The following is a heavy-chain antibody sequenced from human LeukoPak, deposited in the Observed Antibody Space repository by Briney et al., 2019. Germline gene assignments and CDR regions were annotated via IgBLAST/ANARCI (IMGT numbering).Heavy chain of an antibody. CDR1: GYTFTGYY. Sequence: ASVKVSCKASGYTFTGYYMHWVRQAPGQGLEWMGRINPNSGGTNYAQKFQDRVTMTRDTSISTAYMELSRLRSDDTAVYYCARSRTTFYDFWSGYSVGYWGQGTLVTVSS. J-gene: IGHJ4*02. CDR2: INPNSGGT. D-gene: IGHD3-3*01. V-gene: IGHV1-2*06. CDR3: ARSRTTFYDFWSGYSVGY.